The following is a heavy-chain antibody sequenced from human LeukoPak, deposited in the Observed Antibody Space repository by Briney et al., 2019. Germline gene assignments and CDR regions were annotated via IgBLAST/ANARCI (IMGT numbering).Heavy chain of an antibody. CDR1: GYTFTSYD. Sequence: ASVKVSCKASGYTFTSYDINWVRQATGQGLEWMGWMNPNNGNTNYAQKLQGRVTMTTDTSTSTAYMELRSLRSDDTAVYYCARVIAAAGMSYFDYWGQGTLVTVSS. CDR2: MNPNNGNT. V-gene: IGHV1-18*01. CDR3: ARVIAAAGMSYFDY. D-gene: IGHD6-13*01. J-gene: IGHJ4*02.